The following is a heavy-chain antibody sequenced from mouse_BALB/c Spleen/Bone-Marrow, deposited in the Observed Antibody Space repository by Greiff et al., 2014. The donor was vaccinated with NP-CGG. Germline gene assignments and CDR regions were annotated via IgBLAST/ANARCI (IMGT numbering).Heavy chain of an antibody. D-gene: IGHD3-2*02. CDR3: TRRPLQANSYFDC. V-gene: IGHV5-6*02. J-gene: IGHJ2*01. CDR2: ISSGGSST. Sequence: EVKLMESGGDLVKPGGSLKLSGVASGFTFSSYGMSWVRQTPDKRLEWVATISSGGSSTYYPASVKGRFTISRDNAKSTLYLQMSSLNSEDTAMYYCTRRPLQANSYFDCWGQGTTLTVSS. CDR1: GFTFSSYG.